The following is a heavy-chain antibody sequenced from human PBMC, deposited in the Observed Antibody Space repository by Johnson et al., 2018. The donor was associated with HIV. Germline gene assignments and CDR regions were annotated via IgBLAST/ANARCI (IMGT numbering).Heavy chain of an antibody. V-gene: IGHV3-33*08. D-gene: IGHD4-17*01. CDR1: GFTVSSNY. CDR3: ARDYGDDEVPDAFDI. J-gene: IGHJ3*02. Sequence: QVQLVESGGGVIQPGRSLRLSCAASGFTVSSNYMSWVRQAPGKGLEWVAVIWYDGSNKYYADSVKGRFTISRDNSKNTLYLQMNSLRAEDTAVYYCARDYGDDEVPDAFDIWGQGTMVTVSS. CDR2: IWYDGSNK.